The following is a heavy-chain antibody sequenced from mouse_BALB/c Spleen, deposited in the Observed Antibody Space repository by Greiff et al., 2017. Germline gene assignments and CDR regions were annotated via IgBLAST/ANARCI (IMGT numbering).Heavy chain of an antibody. J-gene: IGHJ2*01. CDR2: INPNNGGT. CDR3: ARGYYYSYYFDY. V-gene: IGHV1-18*01. D-gene: IGHD1-1*01. Sequence: EVKLMESGPELVKPGASVKIPCKASGYTFTDYNMDWVKQSHGKSLEWIGDINPNNGGTIYNQKFKGKATLTVDKSSSTAYMELRSLTSEDTAVYYCARGYYYSYYFDYWGQGTTLTVSS. CDR1: GYTFTDYN.